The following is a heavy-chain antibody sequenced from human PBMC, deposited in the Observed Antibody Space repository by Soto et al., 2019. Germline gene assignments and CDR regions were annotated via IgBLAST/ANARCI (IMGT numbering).Heavy chain of an antibody. V-gene: IGHV4-39*01. D-gene: IGHD6-19*01. CDR2: IYYSGST. CDR3: ARHYSSGSRNWFDP. J-gene: IGHJ5*02. Sequence: SETLSLTCSLAGGSLNISSSFWGRVRQPPGKGLEWIGSIYYSGSTYYNPSLRSRVTISVDTSKNQFSLKLSSVTAADTAVFYCARHYSSGSRNWFDPWGQGTLVTVSS. CDR1: GGSLNISSSF.